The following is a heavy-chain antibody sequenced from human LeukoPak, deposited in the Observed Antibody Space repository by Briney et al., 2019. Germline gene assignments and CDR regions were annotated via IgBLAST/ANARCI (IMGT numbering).Heavy chain of an antibody. CDR1: GFTFSSYT. Sequence: GGSLRLSCAASGFTFSSYTMHWVRQAPGKGLEWISSISGGSSTTYYAASVKGRFTISRDNTKNSLYLQMNSLRAEDTAVYYCAREWDCSGGSCYSTHFDFWGQGTLVTVSS. J-gene: IGHJ4*02. D-gene: IGHD2-15*01. CDR2: ISGGSSTT. CDR3: AREWDCSGGSCYSTHFDF. V-gene: IGHV3-21*01.